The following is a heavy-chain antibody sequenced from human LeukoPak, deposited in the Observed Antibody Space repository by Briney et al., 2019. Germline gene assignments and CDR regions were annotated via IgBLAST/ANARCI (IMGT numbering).Heavy chain of an antibody. J-gene: IGHJ3*02. CDR3: ARTTTYYYDSSGYYAAFDI. D-gene: IGHD3-22*01. Sequence: SVTVSFKASGGTFSIYAISWVRQAPGQGLEWMGRIIPILNIANYAQKFQGRVTITADKSTSTAYMELSSLRSEDTAVYYCARTTTYYYDSSGYYAAFDIWGQGTMVTVSS. CDR2: IIPILNIA. V-gene: IGHV1-69*04. CDR1: GGTFSIYA.